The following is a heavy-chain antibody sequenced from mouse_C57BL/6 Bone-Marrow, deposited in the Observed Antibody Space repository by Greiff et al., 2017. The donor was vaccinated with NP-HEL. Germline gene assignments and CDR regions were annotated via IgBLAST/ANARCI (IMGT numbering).Heavy chain of an antibody. CDR1: GYTFTSYG. Sequence: QVQLQQSGAELARPGASVKLSCTASGYTFTSYGISWVKQRTGQGLEWIGEIYPRSGNTYYNEKFKGKATLTADKSSSTAYMELRSLTSDDSAVYFCARRANWLYYFDYWGQGTTLTVSS. CDR3: ARRANWLYYFDY. CDR2: IYPRSGNT. J-gene: IGHJ2*01. V-gene: IGHV1-81*01. D-gene: IGHD4-1*01.